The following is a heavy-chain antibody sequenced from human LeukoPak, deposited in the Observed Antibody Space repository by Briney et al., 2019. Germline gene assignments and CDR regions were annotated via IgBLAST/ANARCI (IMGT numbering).Heavy chain of an antibody. V-gene: IGHV4-4*02. D-gene: IGHD1-26*01. CDR1: GRSITTTNY. J-gene: IGHJ4*02. Sequence: SETLSLTCGVSGRSITTTNYWSWVRQSPGRGLEWIGEISLSGYTGFNPSLRGRVTMSLDESKNHLSLTLTSVTAADTAIYYCSGESGPYSPFGHWGQGILVTVTT. CDR2: ISLSGYT. CDR3: SGESGPYSPFGH.